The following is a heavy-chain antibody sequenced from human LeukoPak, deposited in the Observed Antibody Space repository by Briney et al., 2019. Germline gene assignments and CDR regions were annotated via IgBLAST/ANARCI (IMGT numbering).Heavy chain of an antibody. J-gene: IGHJ3*02. D-gene: IGHD5-12*01. CDR2: IIPIFGTA. Sequence: SVKVSCKASRGTFSSYAISWVRRAPGQGLEWMGGIIPIFGTANYAQKLQGRVTMTTDTSTSTAYMELRSLRSDDTAVYYCARGLQENLAWLQAFSAFDIWGQGTMVTVSS. V-gene: IGHV1-69*05. CDR1: RGTFSSYA. CDR3: ARGLQENLAWLQAFSAFDI.